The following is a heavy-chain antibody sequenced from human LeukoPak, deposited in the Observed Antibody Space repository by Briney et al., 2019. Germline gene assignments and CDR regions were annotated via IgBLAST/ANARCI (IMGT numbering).Heavy chain of an antibody. V-gene: IGHV1-18*01. Sequence: ASVKVSCKASGYTFSSYGISWVRQAPGQGLEWMGWISAYNGNTDYAHKLQGRVTMTTDTSTSTAYMELRSLRSDDTAVYYCARVHTVVTPFDSWGQGTLVTVSS. D-gene: IGHD4-23*01. CDR3: ARVHTVVTPFDS. J-gene: IGHJ4*02. CDR1: GYTFSSYG. CDR2: ISAYNGNT.